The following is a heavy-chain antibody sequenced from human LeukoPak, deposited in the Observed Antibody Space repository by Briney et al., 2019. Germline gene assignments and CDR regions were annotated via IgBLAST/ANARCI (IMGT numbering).Heavy chain of an antibody. D-gene: IGHD3-10*01. CDR2: ISWNSGSI. V-gene: IGHV3-9*01. J-gene: IGHJ6*02. CDR3: AKDRYYYGSGSYYPNYYYYGMDV. CDR1: GFIFDDYA. Sequence: AGGSLRLSRAASGFIFDDYAMHWVRQAPGKGLEWVSGISWNSGSIVYADSVKGRFTISRDNSKNSLYLQMNSLRAEDTALYYCAKDRYYYGSGSYYPNYYYYGMDVWGQGTTVTVSS.